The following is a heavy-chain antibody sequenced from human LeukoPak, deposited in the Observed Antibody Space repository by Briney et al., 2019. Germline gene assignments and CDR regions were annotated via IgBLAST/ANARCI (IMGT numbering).Heavy chain of an antibody. CDR3: ARVSGDVVGTAYYYYYMDV. V-gene: IGHV1-18*01. D-gene: IGHD3-22*01. Sequence: GASVTVSCKASGYTFTSYGISWVRQAPGQGLEWMGWISAYNGNTNYAQKLQGRVTMTTDTSTSTAYMELRSLRSDDTAVYYCARVSGDVVGTAYYYYYMDVWGKGTTVTISS. CDR1: GYTFTSYG. J-gene: IGHJ6*03. CDR2: ISAYNGNT.